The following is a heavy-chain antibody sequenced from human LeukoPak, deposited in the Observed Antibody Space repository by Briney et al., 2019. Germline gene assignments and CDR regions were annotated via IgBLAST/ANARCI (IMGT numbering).Heavy chain of an antibody. J-gene: IGHJ4*02. CDR1: GGSISSYY. V-gene: IGHV4-59*08. CDR2: VYYRGCT. CDR3: ARHSPDGDYFDY. D-gene: IGHD4-17*01. Sequence: SETLSLTCTVSGGSISSYYWSWIRQPPGKGLEWLGVVYYRGCTNYNPSLKSRVTISVDTTKHRFSLKLSSVTAADTAVYYCARHSPDGDYFDYWGQGTLVTVSS.